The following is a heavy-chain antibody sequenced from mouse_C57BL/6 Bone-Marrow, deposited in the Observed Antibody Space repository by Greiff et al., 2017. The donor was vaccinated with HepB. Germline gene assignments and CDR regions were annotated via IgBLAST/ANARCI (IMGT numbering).Heavy chain of an antibody. CDR1: GYTFTSYW. Sequence: QVQLKESGAELAKPGASVKLSCKASGYTFTSYWMHWVKQRPGQGLEWIGYINPSSGYTKYNQKFKDKATLTADKSSSTAYMQLRSLTYEDSAVYYCARWESPYFDVWGTGTTVTVSS. V-gene: IGHV1-7*01. J-gene: IGHJ1*03. D-gene: IGHD4-1*01. CDR2: INPSSGYT. CDR3: ARWESPYFDV.